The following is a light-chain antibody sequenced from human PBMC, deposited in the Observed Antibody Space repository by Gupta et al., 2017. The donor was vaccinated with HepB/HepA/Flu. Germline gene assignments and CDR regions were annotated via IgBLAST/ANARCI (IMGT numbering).Light chain of an antibody. Sequence: QSALTQPASVSGSPGRSITISCVGTSSDVGGYNYVSWYQQLPGKAPKLIIYDVSSRPSGVSNRFSGSKSANTASLSISGLQAEDEADYYCSSYTAITRSVIFGGGTELTVL. CDR2: DVS. V-gene: IGLV2-14*03. CDR1: SSDVGGYNY. CDR3: SSYTAITRSVI. J-gene: IGLJ2*01.